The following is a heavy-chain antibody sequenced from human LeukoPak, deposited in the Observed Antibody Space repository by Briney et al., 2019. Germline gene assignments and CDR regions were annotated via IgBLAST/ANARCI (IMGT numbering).Heavy chain of an antibody. CDR3: AKASSGSDYYFDY. V-gene: IGHV3-9*01. Sequence: GGSLRLSCAASGFTFDDYAMHWVRQAPGKGLEWVSGISWNSGSIGYADSVKGRFTISRDNAKNSLYLQMNSLRAEGTALYYCAKASSGSDYYFDYWGQGTLVTVSS. D-gene: IGHD6-19*01. J-gene: IGHJ4*02. CDR1: GFTFDDYA. CDR2: ISWNSGSI.